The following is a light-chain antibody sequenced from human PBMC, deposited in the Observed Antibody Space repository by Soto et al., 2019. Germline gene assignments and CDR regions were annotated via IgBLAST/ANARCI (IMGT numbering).Light chain of an antibody. Sequence: DIPMTQSPSTLSASVGDRVTITCRASQTIGNQLAWYQQKPGKAPKVLIYDSSSLESGVPSRFSGSGSGTEFTLTISSLQRDDFATYYCQQYNSYKTFGQGTKVDIK. CDR2: DSS. V-gene: IGKV1-5*01. CDR1: QTIGNQ. J-gene: IGKJ1*01. CDR3: QQYNSYKT.